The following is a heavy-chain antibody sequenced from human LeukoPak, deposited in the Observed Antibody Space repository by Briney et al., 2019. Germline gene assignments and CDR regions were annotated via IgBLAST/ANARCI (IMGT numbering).Heavy chain of an antibody. J-gene: IGHJ4*02. CDR2: LSYTGKT. CDR1: GASISSSH. CDR3: SEGYFEPFAH. V-gene: IGHV4-59*01. Sequence: SEPLSLPCVVSGASISSSHWNWIRQLPGEGLEWTGCLSYTGKTDYNPSLTSRVTISLDTSKNQISVKLRFLTAAKTTIYYCSEGYFEPFAHWGQGILVTVSS. D-gene: IGHD2/OR15-2a*01.